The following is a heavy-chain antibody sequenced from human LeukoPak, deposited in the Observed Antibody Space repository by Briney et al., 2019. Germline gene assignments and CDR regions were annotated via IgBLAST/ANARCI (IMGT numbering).Heavy chain of an antibody. CDR2: FNHSWGA. CDR1: GGSFSGYY. D-gene: IGHD3-10*01. V-gene: IGHV4-34*01. J-gene: IGHJ4*02. Sequence: SETLSLTCAVYGGSFSGYYWSWIRQPPGKGLEWIGEFNHSWGAKYNPSLKSRATISVDTSKNHLSLSLNSVTAADTAVYYCAASLWFGIYPDYWGQGSLVTVSS. CDR3: AASLWFGIYPDY.